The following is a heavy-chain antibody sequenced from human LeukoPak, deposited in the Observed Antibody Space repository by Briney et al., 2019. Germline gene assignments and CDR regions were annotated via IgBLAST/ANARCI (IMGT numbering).Heavy chain of an antibody. CDR2: ISYDGSNK. Sequence: GGSLRLSCAASGFTFSSYAMHWVRQAPGRGLEWVAVISYDGSNKYYADSVKGRFTISRDNSKNTLYLQMNSLRAEDTAVYYCARDSLRTATAIPYYYYGMDVWGQGTTVTVSS. CDR3: ARDSLRTATAIPYYYYGMDV. D-gene: IGHD2-21*02. J-gene: IGHJ6*02. V-gene: IGHV3-30-3*01. CDR1: GFTFSSYA.